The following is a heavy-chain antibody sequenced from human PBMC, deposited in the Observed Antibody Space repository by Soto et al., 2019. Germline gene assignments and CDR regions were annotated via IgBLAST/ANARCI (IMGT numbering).Heavy chain of an antibody. CDR1: EFTFSSYA. J-gene: IGHJ6*02. CDR2: ISYDGGPK. Sequence: QVQLVESGGGVVHPERSLRLSCSASEFTFSSYAMHWVRQAPGKGLEWVAGISYDGGPKFYGDCVRGRFTISRDSSKTTVFLQMNSLRPEDTAAYYCARVKTDYSNPRGPFFFYGMDVWGQGTTVTVSS. CDR3: ARVKTDYSNPRGPFFFYGMDV. V-gene: IGHV3-30-3*01. D-gene: IGHD4-4*01.